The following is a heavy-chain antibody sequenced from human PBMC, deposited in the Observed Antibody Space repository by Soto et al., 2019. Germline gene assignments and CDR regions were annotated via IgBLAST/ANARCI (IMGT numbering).Heavy chain of an antibody. CDR3: AREGYDSTTDV. CDR2: IYYSGST. Sequence: SETLSLTCTVSGGSISSYYWSWIRQPPGKGLEWIGYIYYSGSTNYNPSLKSRVTISVDTSKNQFSLKLSSVTAADTAVYYCAREGYDSTTDVWGQGTTVTVSS. CDR1: GGSISSYY. V-gene: IGHV4-59*01. J-gene: IGHJ6*02. D-gene: IGHD3-22*01.